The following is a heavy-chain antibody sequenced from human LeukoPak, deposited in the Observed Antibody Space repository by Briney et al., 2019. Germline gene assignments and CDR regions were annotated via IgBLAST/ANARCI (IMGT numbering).Heavy chain of an antibody. CDR3: AARSYSGTWPVGY. V-gene: IGHV3-23*01. CDR2: VSAGGDTT. J-gene: IGHJ4*02. Sequence: PGGSLRLSCAVSGFTFSSYAMSWVRQAPGEGLEWVSGVSAGGDTTYTADSVRGRFTISRDNSNNTLYLKMNILTAEDTAVYYCAARSYSGTWPVGYWGQGILVTVTA. D-gene: IGHD6-25*01. CDR1: GFTFSSYA.